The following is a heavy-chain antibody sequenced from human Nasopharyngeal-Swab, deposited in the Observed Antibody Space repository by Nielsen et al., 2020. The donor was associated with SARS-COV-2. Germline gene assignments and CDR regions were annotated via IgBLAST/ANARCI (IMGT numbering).Heavy chain of an antibody. D-gene: IGHD6-6*01. CDR3: AKATLGNAKYRTILYYFDY. CDR2: IWSDGKTT. J-gene: IGHJ4*02. V-gene: IGHV3-33*06. Sequence: WIRQPPGKGLEWVAVIWSDGKTTKYADSVKGRFTISRDNSKNTLYLQMNSLRAEDTAVYYCAKATLGNAKYRTILYYFDYWGQGTLVTVSS.